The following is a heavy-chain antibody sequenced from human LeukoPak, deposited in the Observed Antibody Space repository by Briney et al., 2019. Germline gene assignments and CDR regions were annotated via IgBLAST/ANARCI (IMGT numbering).Heavy chain of an antibody. CDR1: GFTFSSYS. Sequence: GESLRLSCAASGFTFSSYSMNWVRQAPGKGLEWFSSISSSSSYIYYADSVKGRVTISRDNAKNSLYLQLTSLRAEDTAVYYCARVHWTDGAFDIWGQGTMVTVSS. D-gene: IGHD3/OR15-3a*01. V-gene: IGHV3-21*04. J-gene: IGHJ3*02. CDR3: ARVHWTDGAFDI. CDR2: ISSSSSYI.